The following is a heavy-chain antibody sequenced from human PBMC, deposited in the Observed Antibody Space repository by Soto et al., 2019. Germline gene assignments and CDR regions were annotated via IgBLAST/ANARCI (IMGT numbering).Heavy chain of an antibody. CDR2: ISGGSSTI. Sequence: EVQLVESGGGLVQPGGSLRLSCAASGFTFSGYSMYWVRRAPGKGLEWVSYISGGSSTIYYGDSVKGRFSISRDNAKNSLYLQMDNLRAEDTAVYYCARRPSITGMRGTTFFDYWGQGTLVTVSS. J-gene: IGHJ4*02. CDR3: ARRPSITGMRGTTFFDY. V-gene: IGHV3-48*01. CDR1: GFTFSGYS. D-gene: IGHD1-20*01.